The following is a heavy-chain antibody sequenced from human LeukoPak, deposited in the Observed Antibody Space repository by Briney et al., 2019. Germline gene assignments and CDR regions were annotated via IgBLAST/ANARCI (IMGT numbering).Heavy chain of an antibody. J-gene: IGHJ5*02. Sequence: GESLKISCKGSGYSFTSYWIGWVRQMPGKGLEWMGIIYPGDSDTRYSPSFQGQVTISADKSISTAYLQWSSLKASDTAMYYCARRQGTSQDQSWFDPWGQGTLVTVSS. CDR2: IYPGDSDT. CDR3: ARRQGTSQDQSWFDP. V-gene: IGHV5-51*01. CDR1: GYSFTSYW. D-gene: IGHD2-2*01.